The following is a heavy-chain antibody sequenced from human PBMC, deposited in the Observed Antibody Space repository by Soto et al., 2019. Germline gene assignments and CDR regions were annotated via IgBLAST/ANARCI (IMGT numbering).Heavy chain of an antibody. V-gene: IGHV1-8*01. D-gene: IGHD2-15*01. CDR2: MNPNSGNT. J-gene: IGHJ6*02. CDR3: ARRGGYCSGGSCYYGMDV. CDR1: GYTFTSYD. Sequence: QVRLVQSGAEVKKPGASVKVSCKASGYTFTSYDINWVRQATGQGLEWMGWMNPNSGNTGHAQKYQGRVTVTRHTSIRTAYMELSSLRSEDTAVYYCARRGGYCSGGSCYYGMDVWGQGTTVTVSS.